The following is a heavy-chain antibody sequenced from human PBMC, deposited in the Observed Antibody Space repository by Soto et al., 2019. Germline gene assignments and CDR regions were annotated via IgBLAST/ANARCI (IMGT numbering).Heavy chain of an antibody. V-gene: IGHV1-69*12. CDR2: IIPIFGTA. D-gene: IGHD6-13*01. J-gene: IGHJ6*02. CDR3: ARDRFKQQPPYYYGMDV. Sequence: QVQLVQSGAEVKKPGSSVKVSCKASGGTFSSYAISWVRQAPGQGLEWMGGIIPIFGTANYAQKFQGRVTITADESTSTAYMELSSLRSEDTAVYYCARDRFKQQPPYYYGMDVWGQGTTVTVSS. CDR1: GGTFSSYA.